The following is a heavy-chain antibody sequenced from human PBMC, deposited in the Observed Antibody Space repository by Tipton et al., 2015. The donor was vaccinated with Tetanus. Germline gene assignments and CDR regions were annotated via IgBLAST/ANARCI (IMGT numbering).Heavy chain of an antibody. Sequence: SLRLSCAASGFTFSTYAMSWVRQAPGKGLEWVSGISSSGGTTYYADSVKGRFTISRDNAKNSLYLQMTSLRPEDTAVYYCASFWPFADAFDVWGQGTRVIVSS. CDR1: GFTFSTYA. CDR2: ISSSGGTT. D-gene: IGHD3-3*01. V-gene: IGHV3-23*01. J-gene: IGHJ3*01. CDR3: ASFWPFADAFDV.